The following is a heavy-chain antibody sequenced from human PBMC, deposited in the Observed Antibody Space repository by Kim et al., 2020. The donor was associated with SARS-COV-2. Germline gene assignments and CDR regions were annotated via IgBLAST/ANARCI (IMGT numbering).Heavy chain of an antibody. J-gene: IGHJ6*02. CDR3: ARDTGSGTFGGGMDV. CDR2: ISYDGSNK. D-gene: IGHD3-10*01. Sequence: GGSLRLSCAASGFTFSSYAMHWVRQAPGKGLEWVAVISYDGSNKYYADSVKGRFTISRDNSKNTLYLQMNSLRAEDTAVYYCARDTGSGTFGGGMDVWGQGTTVTVSS. CDR1: GFTFSSYA. V-gene: IGHV3-30*04.